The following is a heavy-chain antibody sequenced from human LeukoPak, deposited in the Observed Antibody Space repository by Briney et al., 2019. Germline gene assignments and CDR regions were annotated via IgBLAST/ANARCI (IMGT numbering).Heavy chain of an antibody. Sequence: GGSLRLSCAASGFTFSSYAMHWVRQAPGRGLEYVSAISSNGGSTYYANSVKGRFTISRDNSKNTLYLQMGSLRAEDMAVYYCASERSGSYGYWGQGTLVTVSS. J-gene: IGHJ4*02. CDR1: GFTFSSYA. V-gene: IGHV3-64*01. CDR2: ISSNGGST. CDR3: ASERSGSYGY. D-gene: IGHD3-10*01.